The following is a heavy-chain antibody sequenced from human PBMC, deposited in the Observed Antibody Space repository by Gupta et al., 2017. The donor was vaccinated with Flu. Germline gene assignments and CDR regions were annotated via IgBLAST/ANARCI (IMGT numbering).Heavy chain of an antibody. CDR2: IWYDGTTR. V-gene: IGHV3-33*01. J-gene: IGHJ6*02. D-gene: IGHD3-16*01. CDR3: VRDRVMITFGGVMPYYGMDV. CDR1: GFPFRSAG. Sequence: QVQLVESGGGVVQPGKSLRLSCAASGFPFRSAGMHWVRQAPGKGLEWVAVIWYDGTTRHYADSVKGRFTISRDNSKNTLSLQMNSLRLEDTGVYYCVRDRVMITFGGVMPYYGMDVWGQGTTVTVSS.